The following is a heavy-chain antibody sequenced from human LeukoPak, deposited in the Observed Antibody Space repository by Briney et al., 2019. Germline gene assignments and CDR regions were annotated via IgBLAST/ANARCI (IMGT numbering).Heavy chain of an antibody. J-gene: IGHJ6*03. CDR3: ARDAGGWYYYYYMDV. CDR1: GSTFSSYD. V-gene: IGHV1-8*02. D-gene: IGHD6-19*01. CDR2: MNPNSGDT. Sequence: ASVKVSCKASGSTFSSYDINWVRQATGQGLEWMGWMNPNSGDTGYTPRFQGRVTMTRDTSISTAYMELSSLRSEDTAVYYCARDAGGWYYYYYMDVWGKGTTVTVSS.